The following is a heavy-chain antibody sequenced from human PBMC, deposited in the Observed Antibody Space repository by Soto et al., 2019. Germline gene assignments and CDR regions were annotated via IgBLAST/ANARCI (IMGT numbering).Heavy chain of an antibody. CDR3: VFYSGYDPYYYYYGMDV. CDR1: GFTFSSYS. Sequence: GGSLRLSCAASGFTFSSYSMNWVRQAPGKGLEWVSYISSSSSTIYYADSVKGRFTISRDNAKNSLYLQMNSLRDEDTAVYYCVFYSGYDPYYYYYGMDVWGQGTTVTVSS. V-gene: IGHV3-48*02. D-gene: IGHD5-12*01. J-gene: IGHJ6*02. CDR2: ISSSSSTI.